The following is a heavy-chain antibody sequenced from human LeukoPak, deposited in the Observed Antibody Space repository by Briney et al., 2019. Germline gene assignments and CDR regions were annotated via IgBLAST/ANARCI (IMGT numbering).Heavy chain of an antibody. Sequence: SETLSLTCTVSGGSISSGSYYWSWIRQPAGKGLEWIGYIYYSGSTNYNPSLKSRVTLSVDTSKNQFSLKLSSVTAADTAVYYCAREYRNDYYYYYYGMDVWGQGTTVTVSS. J-gene: IGHJ6*02. D-gene: IGHD1-1*01. CDR3: AREYRNDYYYYYYGMDV. CDR2: IYYSGST. V-gene: IGHV4-61*10. CDR1: GGSISSGSYY.